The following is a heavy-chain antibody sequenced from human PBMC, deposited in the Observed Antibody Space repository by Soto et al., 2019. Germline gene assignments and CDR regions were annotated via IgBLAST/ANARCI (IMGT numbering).Heavy chain of an antibody. D-gene: IGHD3-22*01. CDR3: ARGKTYYYDSSGYYYVEWFDP. Sequence: SQTLSLTCVISGDSVPSNSAAWNWIRQSPSRGLEWLGRTYYRSKWYNDYAVSVKSRITINPDTSKNQFSLQLNSVTPEDTAVYYCARGKTYYYDSSGYYYVEWFDPWGQGTLVTVSS. J-gene: IGHJ5*02. CDR2: TYYRSKWYN. V-gene: IGHV6-1*01. CDR1: GDSVPSNSAA.